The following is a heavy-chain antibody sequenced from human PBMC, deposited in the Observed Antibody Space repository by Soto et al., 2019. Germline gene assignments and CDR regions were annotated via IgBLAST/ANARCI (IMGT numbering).Heavy chain of an antibody. CDR2: IYESGRT. CDR1: GASISTGGYS. J-gene: IGHJ5*02. D-gene: IGHD1-26*01. V-gene: IGHV4-30-2*01. CDR3: ARGDRYSGSFSDYFDP. Sequence: KPSETLSLTCIVSGASISTGGYSWSWIRQPPGKGPEWIGYIYESGRTYYKPSLKSRASISMDKSRNQFSVRLTSVTAADTAVYFCARGDRYSGSFSDYFDPWGQGTLVTVSS.